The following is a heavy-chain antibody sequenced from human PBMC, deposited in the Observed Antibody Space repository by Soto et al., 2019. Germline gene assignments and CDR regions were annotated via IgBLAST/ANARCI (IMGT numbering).Heavy chain of an antibody. D-gene: IGHD2-2*01. CDR2: ISYSGMT. CDR1: GGSMRRSSYY. J-gene: IGHJ4*02. CDR3: ATSSHLLDTSRYHDV. V-gene: IGHV4-39*01. Sequence: PSETLSLTCTVSGGSMRRSSYYWGWIRQTPGTGLEWIASISYSGMTYYRHSLKGRVAISLDRSQNQFSLRLHSVTAADTALYYCATSSHLLDTSRYHDVWRQGVKVTVAS.